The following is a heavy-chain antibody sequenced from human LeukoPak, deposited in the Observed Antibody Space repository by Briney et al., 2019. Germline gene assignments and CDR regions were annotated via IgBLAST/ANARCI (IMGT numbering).Heavy chain of an antibody. V-gene: IGHV4-34*01. CDR3: ARGLRSNVGSGNWFDL. D-gene: IGHD3-10*01. Sequence: PSETLSLTCAVSGGTFRGYYWSWIRQPPGKGLAWIGEIDHTGSTNYNPSLESRVTLSVDTSKNQVSLNLNSLTAADTAVYYCARGLRSNVGSGNWFDLWGQGTLVTVSS. J-gene: IGHJ5*02. CDR2: IDHTGST. CDR1: GGTFRGYY.